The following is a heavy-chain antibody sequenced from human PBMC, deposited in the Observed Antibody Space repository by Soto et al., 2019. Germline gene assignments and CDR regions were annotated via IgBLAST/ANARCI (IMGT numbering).Heavy chain of an antibody. J-gene: IGHJ4*02. V-gene: IGHV4-31*03. CDR2: IYYSGST. D-gene: IGHD2-8*01. CDR3: ARRHVLDIDAYY. CDR1: GGSISSGGYY. Sequence: SETLSLTCTVSGGSISSGGYYWSWIRQHPGKGLEWIGYIYYSGSTYYNPSLKSRVTISVDTSKNQFSLKLSSVTAADTAVYFCARRHVLDIDAYYWGQGILVTVSS.